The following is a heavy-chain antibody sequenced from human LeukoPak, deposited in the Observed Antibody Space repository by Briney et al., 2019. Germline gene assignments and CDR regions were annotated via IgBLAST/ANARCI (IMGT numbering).Heavy chain of an antibody. Sequence: PGGSLRLSCAASGFTFDDYAMHWVRQAPGKGLEWVSGISRNSGSIYYADSVKGRFTISRYNAKNSLYLQMSSLRAEDTALYYCAKLQTYCYDSSGYPDAFDIWGQGTMVTVSS. CDR3: AKLQTYCYDSSGYPDAFDI. CDR2: ISRNSGSI. CDR1: GFTFDDYA. D-gene: IGHD3-22*01. J-gene: IGHJ3*02. V-gene: IGHV3-9*01.